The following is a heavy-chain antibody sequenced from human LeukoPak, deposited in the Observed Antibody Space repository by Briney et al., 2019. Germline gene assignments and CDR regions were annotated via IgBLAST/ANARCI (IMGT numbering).Heavy chain of an antibody. CDR2: ISYDGSKK. V-gene: IGHV3-30*03. Sequence: GGSLILSCAGSEFTFSSYGMHWVRQAPGKGLEWVALISYDGSKKDYADSVKGRFTISRDNSKKTLYLQMNSLRPEDTAVYYCARPQWRASTPTLDYWGQGTLVTVSS. D-gene: IGHD6-19*01. CDR3: ARPQWRASTPTLDY. J-gene: IGHJ4*02. CDR1: EFTFSSYG.